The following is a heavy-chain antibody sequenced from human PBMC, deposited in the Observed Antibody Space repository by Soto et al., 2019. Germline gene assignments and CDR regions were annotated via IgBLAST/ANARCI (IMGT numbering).Heavy chain of an antibody. V-gene: IGHV3-11*01. Sequence: GGSLRLSCAASGFTFSDYYMSWIRQAPGKGLEWVSYISSSGSTIYYADSVKGRFTISRDNAKNSLYLQMNSLRAEDTAVYYCAGDLASTPSVVVPAAMAPAWGQGTLVTVSS. CDR1: GFTFSDYY. D-gene: IGHD2-2*01. CDR3: AGDLASTPSVVVPAAMAPA. CDR2: ISSSGSTI. J-gene: IGHJ5*02.